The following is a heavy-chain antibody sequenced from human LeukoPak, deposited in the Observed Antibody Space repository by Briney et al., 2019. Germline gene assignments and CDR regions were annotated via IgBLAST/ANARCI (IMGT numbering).Heavy chain of an antibody. D-gene: IGHD1-26*01. CDR3: ARGIIVGAPDAFDI. J-gene: IGHJ3*02. CDR2: INHSGST. CDR1: GGSFSGYY. Sequence: SETLSLTCAVYGGSFSGYYWSWIRQPPGKGLEWIGEINHSGSTNYNPSLKSRVTISVDTSKSQFSLKLGSVTAADTAVYYCARGIIVGAPDAFDIWGQGTMVTVSS. V-gene: IGHV4-34*01.